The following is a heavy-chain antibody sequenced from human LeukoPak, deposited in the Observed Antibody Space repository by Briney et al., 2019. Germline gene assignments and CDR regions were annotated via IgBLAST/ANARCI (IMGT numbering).Heavy chain of an antibody. CDR1: GFTFSDYY. J-gene: IGHJ4*02. CDR2: ISSSGSTI. CDR3: ARGAPVNDFWSGHKGDYFDY. D-gene: IGHD3-3*01. Sequence: GGSLRLSCAASGFTFSDYYMSWIRQAPGKGLEWVSYISSSGSTIYYADSVKGRFTISRDNAKNSLYLQMNSLRAEDTAVYYCARGAPVNDFWSGHKGDYFDYWGQGTLVTVSS. V-gene: IGHV3-11*04.